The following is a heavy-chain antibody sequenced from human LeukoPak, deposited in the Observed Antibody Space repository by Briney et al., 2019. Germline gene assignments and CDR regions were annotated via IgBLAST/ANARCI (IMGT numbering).Heavy chain of an antibody. J-gene: IGHJ4*02. CDR3: AKAGGSGSFFDY. CDR1: GFTFRSYW. CDR2: INNGGTNT. Sequence: SGGSLRLSCAASGFTFRSYWMHWVRQAPGKGLVWVSRINNGGTNTTYADSVKGRFTISRDNAKNTLYLQMNSLRAEDTAVYYCAKAGGSGSFFDYWGQGTLVTVSS. D-gene: IGHD3-10*01. V-gene: IGHV3-74*01.